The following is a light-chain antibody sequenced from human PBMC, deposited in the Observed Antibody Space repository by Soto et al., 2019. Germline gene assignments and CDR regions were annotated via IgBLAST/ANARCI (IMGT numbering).Light chain of an antibody. CDR2: EVN. CDR1: SNDVGGYNY. CDR3: SSFAFSNSFV. Sequence: QSALTQPPSASGSPGQSVTISCTGTSNDVGGYNYVSWYQQHPGKAPKLMIYEVNKRPSGVPDRFSGSKSGNTASLIVSGLQAEDEADYYCSSFAFSNSFVFGTGTKLTVL. J-gene: IGLJ1*01. V-gene: IGLV2-8*01.